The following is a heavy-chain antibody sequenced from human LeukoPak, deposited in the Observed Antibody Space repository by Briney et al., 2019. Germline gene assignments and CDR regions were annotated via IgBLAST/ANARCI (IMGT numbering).Heavy chain of an antibody. Sequence: GGSLRLSCAASGFTVSSNYMSWVRQAPGKGLEWVSVIYSGGSTYYADSVKGRYTISRDNSKNTLYLQMNSLRAEDTAVYYCARDTPNRGAFDIWGQGTMVTVSS. J-gene: IGHJ3*02. D-gene: IGHD1-14*01. V-gene: IGHV3-53*01. CDR1: GFTVSSNY. CDR3: ARDTPNRGAFDI. CDR2: IYSGGST.